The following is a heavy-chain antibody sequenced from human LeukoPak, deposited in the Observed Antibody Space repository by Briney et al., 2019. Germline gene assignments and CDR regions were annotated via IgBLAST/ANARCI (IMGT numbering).Heavy chain of an antibody. CDR1: GFTFITYW. CDR3: ARDQGTAGDY. Sequence: GGSLRLSCAASGFTFITYWMTWVRQAPGKGLEWVANIKQDGSENYYVDSVKGRFTISRDNAKNSLYLQMNSLRADDTAVYYCARDQGTAGDYWGQGTLVTVSS. CDR2: IKQDGSEN. D-gene: IGHD6-13*01. V-gene: IGHV3-7*01. J-gene: IGHJ4*02.